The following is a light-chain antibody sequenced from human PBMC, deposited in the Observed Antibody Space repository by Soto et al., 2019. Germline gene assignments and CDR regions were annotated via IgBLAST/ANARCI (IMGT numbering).Light chain of an antibody. V-gene: IGKV1-5*03. CDR3: QQYNDYSWT. CDR2: KAS. CDR1: QSIGIW. J-gene: IGKJ1*01. Sequence: IQMTQSPSTLSASVGDRVAITCRASQSIGIWLAWYQKKPGKAPRFLIYKASTLQTGVPSRFSGSGSGTAFTLTISSLQPDDFATYYCQQYNDYSWTFGQGTKVEIK.